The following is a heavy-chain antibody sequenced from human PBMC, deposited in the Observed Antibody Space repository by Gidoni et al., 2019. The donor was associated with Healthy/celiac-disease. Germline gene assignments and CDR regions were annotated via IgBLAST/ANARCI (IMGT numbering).Heavy chain of an antibody. V-gene: IGHV4-4*02. Sequence: QVHLQESGPGLVKPSGTLSLNCAVAGGPITTDHWWSWFRQPPGKGLEWSAEIHHTGDTHYNPSLKSRVTMSTDKSKTQFSLSLSSVTAADTAVYYCARPGGNWYPYSMDVWGQGTTVTGSS. CDR2: IHHTGDT. CDR3: ARPGGNWYPYSMDV. J-gene: IGHJ6*02. CDR1: GGPITTDHW. D-gene: IGHD1-1*01.